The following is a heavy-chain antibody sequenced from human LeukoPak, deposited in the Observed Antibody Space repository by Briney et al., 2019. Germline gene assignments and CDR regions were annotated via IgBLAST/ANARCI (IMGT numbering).Heavy chain of an antibody. D-gene: IGHD6-13*01. CDR2: IIPLSDIT. Sequence: SVKVSCKTSGGTFISYTITWVRQAPGQELEWMGRIIPLSDITQYAQKFQSRVTFTADKSTRTAYMDLSSLRSENTAVYYCAREAIGYSAAGTCPSWYFYLWGRGTLVAVSS. J-gene: IGHJ2*01. CDR3: AREAIGYSAAGTCPSWYFYL. V-gene: IGHV1-69*04. CDR1: GGTFISYT.